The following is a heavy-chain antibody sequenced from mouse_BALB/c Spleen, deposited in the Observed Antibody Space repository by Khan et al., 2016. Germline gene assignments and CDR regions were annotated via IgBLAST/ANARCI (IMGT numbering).Heavy chain of an antibody. V-gene: IGHV4-1*02. CDR2: ITSDISTI. Sequence: EVKLLESGGGLVQPGGSLKLSCAASGFDFSRYSMTWVRQAPGKGLEWIGEITSDISTINYTQSLKDNFIISRDNAQNTLFLQMSRGRSEDTVLYYCARLRCDGYFEDWGAGTTVTVSS. D-gene: IGHD1-1*01. CDR3: ARLRCDGYFED. CDR1: GFDFSRYS. J-gene: IGHJ1*01.